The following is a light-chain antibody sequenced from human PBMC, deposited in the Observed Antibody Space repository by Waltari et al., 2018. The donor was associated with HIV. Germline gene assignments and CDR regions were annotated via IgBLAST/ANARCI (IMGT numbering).Light chain of an antibody. CDR2: WSS. Sequence: DIVMTQSPDSLAVSLGERATINCKSSQSLFYSSNNGNYLAWYQQKPGQPPKLLIYWSSTRKSGVPDRFSGSGSGTDFTLTISSLQAEDAAVYYCQQYLSTPLTFGGGTKVEIK. V-gene: IGKV4-1*01. CDR3: QQYLSTPLT. CDR1: QSLFYSSNNGNY. J-gene: IGKJ4*01.